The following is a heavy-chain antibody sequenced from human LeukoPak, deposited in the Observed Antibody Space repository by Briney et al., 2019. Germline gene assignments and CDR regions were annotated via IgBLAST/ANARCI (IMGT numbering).Heavy chain of an antibody. D-gene: IGHD2/OR15-2a*01. CDR1: GGSISSGGYY. CDR3: ARSQNRTSKSRSSPYYFDY. J-gene: IGHJ4*02. V-gene: IGHV4-31*03. Sequence: SQTLSLTCTVSGGSISSGGYYWSWIRQHPGKGLEWIGYIYYSGSTYYNPSLKSRVTISVDTSKNQFSLKLSSVTAADTAVYYCARSQNRTSKSRSSPYYFDYWGQGTLVTVSS. CDR2: IYYSGST.